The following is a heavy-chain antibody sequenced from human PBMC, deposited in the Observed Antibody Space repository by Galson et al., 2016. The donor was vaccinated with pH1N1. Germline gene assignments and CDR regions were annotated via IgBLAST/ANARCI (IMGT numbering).Heavy chain of an antibody. CDR2: INQGGSER. D-gene: IGHD2-21*02. J-gene: IGHJ4*02. Sequence: CAASGFTLSNFWMSWVRQAPGKGLEWVANINQGGSERHYVDSVKGRFTISRDNAKDSMYLQMNSLRAEDTAVYYCVRKIGGDSSYWGQGVLVTVSS. CDR1: GFTLSNFW. CDR3: VRKIGGDSSY. V-gene: IGHV3-7*03.